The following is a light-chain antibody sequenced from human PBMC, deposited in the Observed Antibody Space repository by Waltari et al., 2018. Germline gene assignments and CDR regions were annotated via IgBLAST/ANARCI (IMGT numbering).Light chain of an antibody. CDR2: NVN. V-gene: IGLV2-14*03. CDR1: SSDIGAYNF. J-gene: IGLJ1*01. Sequence: QSALTQPASVSGSPGQSITISCTGTSSDIGAYNFVSWYQQHPGKVPRVIIYNVNERPSRIFMRFSGSKSGNTASRTISGLQPDDEADYYCGSYRGSNIYVFGTGTKVTVL. CDR3: GSYRGSNIYV.